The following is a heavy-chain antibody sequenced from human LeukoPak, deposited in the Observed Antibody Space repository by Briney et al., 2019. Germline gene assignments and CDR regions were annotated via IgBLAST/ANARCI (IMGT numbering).Heavy chain of an antibody. CDR2: INPNSGGT. V-gene: IGHV1-2*02. CDR3: ARDIQQWLVRGNWFDP. CDR1: GYTFTGYY. Sequence: GASVKVSCKASGYTFTGYYMHWVRQAPGQGLEWMGWINPNSGGTNYAQKFQGRVTMTRDTSISAAYMELSRLRSDDTAVYDCARDIQQWLVRGNWFDPWGQGTLVTVSS. J-gene: IGHJ5*02. D-gene: IGHD6-19*01.